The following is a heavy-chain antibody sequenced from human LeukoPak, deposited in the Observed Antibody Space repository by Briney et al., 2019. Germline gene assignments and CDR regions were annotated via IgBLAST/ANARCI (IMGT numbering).Heavy chain of an antibody. CDR3: ARDRYYDSSGTPFDY. CDR2: IYTSGST. CDR1: GGSISSYY. J-gene: IGHJ4*02. D-gene: IGHD3-22*01. V-gene: IGHV4-4*07. Sequence: KPSETLSLTCTVSGGSISSYYWSWIRQPAGEGLEWIGRIYTSGSTNYNPSLKSRVTMSVDTSKNQFSLKLSSVTAADTAVYYCARDRYYDSSGTPFDYWGQGTLVTVS.